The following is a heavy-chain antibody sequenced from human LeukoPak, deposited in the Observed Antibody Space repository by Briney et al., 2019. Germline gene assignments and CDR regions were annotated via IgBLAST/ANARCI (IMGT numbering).Heavy chain of an antibody. V-gene: IGHV3-30*02. CDR1: GYTFSRHG. Sequence: GGSLRLSCAASGYTFSRHGIHWVRQAPGKGLEWVAFIRYDGSNKYYADSVKGRFTISRDDSKNTLYLQMNSLRVEDTAVYYCTTRGYSGYDLRDYWGQGTLVTVSS. CDR3: TTRGYSGYDLRDY. D-gene: IGHD5-12*01. J-gene: IGHJ4*02. CDR2: IRYDGSNK.